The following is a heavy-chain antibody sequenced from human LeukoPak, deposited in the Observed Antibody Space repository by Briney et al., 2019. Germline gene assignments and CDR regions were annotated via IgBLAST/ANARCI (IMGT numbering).Heavy chain of an antibody. V-gene: IGHV4-34*01. CDR2: INHSGST. Sequence: TASETLSLTCTVSGGSISSYYWSWIRQPPGKGLEWMGEINHSGSTNYNPSLKSRVTISVDTSKKQFSLKLSSVTAADTAVFYCARHPYYDSGGYHHYYYYMDVWGKGTTVTISS. CDR3: ARHPYYDSGGYHHYYYYMDV. CDR1: GGSISSYY. J-gene: IGHJ6*03. D-gene: IGHD3-22*01.